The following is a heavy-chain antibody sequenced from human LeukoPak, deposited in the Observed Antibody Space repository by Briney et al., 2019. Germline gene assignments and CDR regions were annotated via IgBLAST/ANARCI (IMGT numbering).Heavy chain of an antibody. D-gene: IGHD4-23*01. CDR2: IYYSGST. Sequence: PSETLSLTCAVYGGSFSGYYWSWIRQPPGKGLEWIGSIYYSGSTYYNPSLKSRVTISVDTSKNQFSLKLSSVTAADTAVYYCARIRGGLAVYYFDYWGQGTLVTVSS. V-gene: IGHV4-34*01. J-gene: IGHJ4*02. CDR1: GGSFSGYY. CDR3: ARIRGGLAVYYFDY.